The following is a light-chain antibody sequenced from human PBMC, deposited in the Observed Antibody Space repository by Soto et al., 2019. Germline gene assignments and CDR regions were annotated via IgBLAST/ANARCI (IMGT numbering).Light chain of an antibody. V-gene: IGKV1-5*03. Sequence: DIQMTQSPSTLCGSVGYRVTITCRASQTISSWLAWYQQKPGKAPKILIYKASSLESGVPSRFSGSGSATEFTPTISSLQPDDFATYYCQQYSTYTPRTFGQGTKVDIK. CDR2: KAS. CDR1: QTISSW. CDR3: QQYSTYTPRT. J-gene: IGKJ1*01.